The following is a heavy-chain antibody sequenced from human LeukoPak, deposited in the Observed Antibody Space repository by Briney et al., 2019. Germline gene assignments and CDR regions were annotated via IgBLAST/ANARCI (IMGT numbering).Heavy chain of an antibody. CDR3: ARSSTRRIMITFGGVIASSNYYYYTDV. Sequence: SETLSLTCTVSGGSISSYYWSWIRQPAGKGLEWIGRIYTSGSTNYNPSLKSRVTMSVDTSKNQFSLKLSSVTAADTAVYYCARSSTRRIMITFGGVIASSNYYYYTDVWGKGTTVTVSS. CDR2: IYTSGST. J-gene: IGHJ6*03. V-gene: IGHV4-4*07. D-gene: IGHD3-16*02. CDR1: GGSISSYY.